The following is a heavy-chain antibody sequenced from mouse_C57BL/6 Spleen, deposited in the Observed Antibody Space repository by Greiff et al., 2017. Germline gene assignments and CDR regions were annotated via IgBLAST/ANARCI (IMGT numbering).Heavy chain of an antibody. V-gene: IGHV1-4*01. CDR3: ARSGYSNYYAMDY. Sequence: VQLQQSGAELARPGASVKMSCKASGYTFTSYTMHWVKQRPGPGLEWIGYLNPSSGYTKYNQKFKDKATLTADKSSSTAYMQLSSLTSEDSAVYYCARSGYSNYYAMDYWGQGTSVTVSS. CDR2: LNPSSGYT. D-gene: IGHD2-5*01. CDR1: GYTFTSYT. J-gene: IGHJ4*01.